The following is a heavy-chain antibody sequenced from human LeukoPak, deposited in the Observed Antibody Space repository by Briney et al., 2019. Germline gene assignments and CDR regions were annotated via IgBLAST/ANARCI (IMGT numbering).Heavy chain of an antibody. J-gene: IGHJ4*02. CDR2: VRYDGSNK. Sequence: GGSLRLSCAASGFTFSSYGMHWVRQAPGKGLEWAAFVRYDGSNKYYADSVKGRFTISRDNSKNTLYLQMNSLRAADTAVYYCAKDPTHYRVWDDYDSTVLSYWGQGTLVTVSS. D-gene: IGHD3-22*01. CDR3: AKDPTHYRVWDDYDSTVLSY. CDR1: GFTFSSYG. V-gene: IGHV3-30*02.